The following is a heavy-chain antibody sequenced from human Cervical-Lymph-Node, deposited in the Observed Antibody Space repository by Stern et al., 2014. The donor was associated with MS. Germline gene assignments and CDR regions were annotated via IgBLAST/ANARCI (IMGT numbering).Heavy chain of an antibody. V-gene: IGHV1-18*01. Sequence: QLVQSGTEVKKPGASVKVSCKASGHAFNYGISWMRQAPRQGLEWMGWISAYDGNTKSLQKLQDRFTMTTDSATKTAYMELRSLREDDTAIYFCARDSSDGFDSWGQGTLVIVSS. D-gene: IGHD2-15*01. CDR3: ARDSSDGFDS. CDR2: ISAYDGNT. J-gene: IGHJ4*02. CDR1: GHAFNYG.